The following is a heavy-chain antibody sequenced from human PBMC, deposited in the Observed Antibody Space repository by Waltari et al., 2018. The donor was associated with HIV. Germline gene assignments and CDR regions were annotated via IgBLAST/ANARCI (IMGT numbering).Heavy chain of an antibody. D-gene: IGHD3-3*01. CDR1: GGSFSNYA. Sequence: QVQIVQSGAEVKKPGSSVKVSCEASGGSFSNYAVSWVRQVPGQGLEWLGGVIPIFGSPDYSQKFHGRLTIVADESINTAYMELSSLTSGDTAVYYCATGDGRNFGVVREYYHYGMDVWGQGTTVTVSS. CDR2: VIPIFGSP. V-gene: IGHV1-69*01. CDR3: ATGDGRNFGVVREYYHYGMDV. J-gene: IGHJ6*02.